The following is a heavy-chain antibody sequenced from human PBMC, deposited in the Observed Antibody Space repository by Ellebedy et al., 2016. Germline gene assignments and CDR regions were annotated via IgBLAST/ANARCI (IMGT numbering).Heavy chain of an antibody. D-gene: IGHD4-11*01. CDR2: IYYSGST. V-gene: IGHV4-59*01. CDR3: ARGNYVSYFDY. Sequence: GSLRLSCTVSGGSISSYYWSWIRQPPGKGLEWIGYIYYSGSTNYNPSLKSRVTISVDTSKNQFSLKLSSVTAADTAVYYCARGNYVSYFDYWGQGTLVTVSS. J-gene: IGHJ4*02. CDR1: GGSISSYY.